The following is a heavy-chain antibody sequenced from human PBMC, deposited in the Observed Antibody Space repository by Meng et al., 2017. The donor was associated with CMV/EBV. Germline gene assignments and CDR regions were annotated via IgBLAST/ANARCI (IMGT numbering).Heavy chain of an antibody. CDR1: GGSFSGYY. CDR3: ARGSGYSYGYYYYYYGMDV. D-gene: IGHD5-18*01. Sequence: SETLSLTCAVYGGSFSGYYWSWIRQPPGKGLEWIGEINHSGSTNYNPSLKSRVTISVDTSKNQFPLKLSSVTAADTAVYYCARGSGYSYGYYYYYYGMDVWGQGTTVTVSS. J-gene: IGHJ6*02. CDR2: INHSGST. V-gene: IGHV4-34*01.